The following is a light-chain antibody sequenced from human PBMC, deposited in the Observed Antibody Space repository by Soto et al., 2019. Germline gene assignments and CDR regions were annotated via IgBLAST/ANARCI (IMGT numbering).Light chain of an antibody. CDR3: QQYDSSPPT. CDR2: GAS. CDR1: QTISSN. J-gene: IGKJ1*01. Sequence: IVMTPSPATLSLSPGERATLSCRASQTISSNLAWYQQKPGQAPRLLIYGASSRATGALDRFSGSGSGTDFTLIISRLQPEDFAVYYCQQYDSSPPTFGQGTKVDIK. V-gene: IGKV3-20*01.